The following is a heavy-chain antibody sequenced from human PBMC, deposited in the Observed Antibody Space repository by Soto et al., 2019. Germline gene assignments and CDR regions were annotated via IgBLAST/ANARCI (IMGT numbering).Heavy chain of an antibody. CDR2: IKNDGSEQ. Sequence: EVQLVESGGALVQPGGSLRLSCAASGFTFTTYYMTWVRQAPGKGLEWVASIKNDGSEQYYVDSVKGRFTISRDNAKNSLYLQMNSLRVGDTARYYCSRENWFQDYWGQGPLVTVSS. CDR1: GFTFTTYY. J-gene: IGHJ4*02. CDR3: SRENWFQDY. D-gene: IGHD3-10*01. V-gene: IGHV3-7*03.